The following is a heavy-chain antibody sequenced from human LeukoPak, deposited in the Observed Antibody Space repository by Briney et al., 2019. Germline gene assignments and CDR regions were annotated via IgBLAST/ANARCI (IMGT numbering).Heavy chain of an antibody. J-gene: IGHJ4*02. CDR3: ARESLLIAAPFDY. CDR1: GFTFNSYT. Sequence: GGSLRLSCAASGFTFNSYTMHWVRQAPGKGLEWVSYISISSDTVYYADSVKGRFTISRDNAKNTLYLQMNSLRAADTAVYYCARESLLIAAPFDYWGQGTLVTVSS. CDR2: ISISSDTV. V-gene: IGHV3-48*04. D-gene: IGHD6-6*01.